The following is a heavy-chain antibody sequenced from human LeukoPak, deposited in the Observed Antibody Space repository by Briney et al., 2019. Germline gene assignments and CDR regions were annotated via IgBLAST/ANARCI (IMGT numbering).Heavy chain of an antibody. CDR1: GYTLTSYY. V-gene: IGHV1-46*01. J-gene: IGHJ4*02. D-gene: IGHD2-15*01. CDR2: INPSGGST. Sequence: GASVKVSCKASGYTLTSYYMHWVRQAPGQGLEWMGIINPSGGSTSYAQKFRGRVTMTRDTSTSTVYMELSSLRSEDTAVYYCAREWYCSGGSCSAFDYWGQGTLVTVSS. CDR3: AREWYCSGGSCSAFDY.